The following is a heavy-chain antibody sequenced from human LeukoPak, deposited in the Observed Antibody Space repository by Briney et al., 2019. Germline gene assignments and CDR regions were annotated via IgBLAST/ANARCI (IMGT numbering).Heavy chain of an antibody. CDR3: ARMGVFRFLEGSSDY. V-gene: IGHV4-39*07. D-gene: IGHD3-3*01. CDR2: IYHSGST. CDR1: GGSISSTNYY. Sequence: PSETLSLTCTVSGGSISSTNYYWGWIRQPPGKGLEWIGTIYHSGSTYYNPSLRSRVTISEDTSKNHSSLNLSSVTAADAAVDYCARMGVFRFLEGSSDYWGQGTLVTVSS. J-gene: IGHJ4*02.